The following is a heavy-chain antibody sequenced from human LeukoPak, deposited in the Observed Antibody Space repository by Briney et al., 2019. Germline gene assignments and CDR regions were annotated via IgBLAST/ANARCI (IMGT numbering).Heavy chain of an antibody. CDR1: GGTFGNDA. D-gene: IGHD5-24*01. V-gene: IGHV1-69*04. CDR2: IIPHLDIV. CDR3: ARDPGRDGYNQDY. Sequence: EASVKVSCKTSGGTFGNDAVSWVRQAPGQGPEWMGRIIPHLDIVIYAEKFQGRLTITADTSTSTAYMELRSLRSDDTAVYYCARDPGRDGYNQDYWGQGTLVTVSS. J-gene: IGHJ4*02.